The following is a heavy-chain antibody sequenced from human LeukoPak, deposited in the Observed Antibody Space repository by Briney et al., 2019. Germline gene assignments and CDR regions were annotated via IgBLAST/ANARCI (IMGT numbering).Heavy chain of an antibody. CDR1: GGSISSGDYY. Sequence: SSQTLSLTCTVSGGSISSGDYYWSWIRQSPEKGLEWIAYTSLSGSTNYNPSLKSRVTISLDASKNHFSLKLASVTAADTAIYYCARHSLYVTNYFDPWGQGTLVTVSS. CDR3: ARHSLYVTNYFDP. D-gene: IGHD3-10*02. CDR2: TSLSGST. J-gene: IGHJ5*02. V-gene: IGHV4-61*03.